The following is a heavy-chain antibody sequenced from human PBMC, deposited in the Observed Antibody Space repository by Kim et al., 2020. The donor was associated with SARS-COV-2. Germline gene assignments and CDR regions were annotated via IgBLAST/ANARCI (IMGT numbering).Heavy chain of an antibody. D-gene: IGHD3-10*01. V-gene: IGHV1-18*01. J-gene: IGHJ6*02. CDR2: ISAYNGNT. CDR1: GYTFTSYG. Sequence: ASVKVSCKASGYTFTSYGISWVRQAPGQGLEWMGWISAYNGNTNYAQKLQGRVTMTTDTSTSTAYMELRSLRSDDTAVYYCARDRGPCFRWGACYYGMDVWGQGTTVTVSS. CDR3: ARDRGPCFRWGACYYGMDV.